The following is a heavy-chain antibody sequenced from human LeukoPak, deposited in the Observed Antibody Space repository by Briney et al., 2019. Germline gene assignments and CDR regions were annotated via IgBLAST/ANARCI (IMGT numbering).Heavy chain of an antibody. CDR3: AKDWRAAAPLYYFEY. D-gene: IGHD6-13*01. J-gene: IGHJ4*02. Sequence: GRSLRLSCAASGFTFSTYAMHWVRQAPGKGLEWVAVISYDGSNKYYADSVKGRFTISRDNSKNTLYLQMNSLRAEDTAVYYCAKDWRAAAPLYYFEYWGQGTLVTASS. V-gene: IGHV3-30-3*01. CDR2: ISYDGSNK. CDR1: GFTFSTYA.